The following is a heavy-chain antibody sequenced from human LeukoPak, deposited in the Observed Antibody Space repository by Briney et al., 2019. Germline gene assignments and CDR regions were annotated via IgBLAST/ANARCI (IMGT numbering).Heavy chain of an antibody. CDR2: INHSEST. CDR1: GGSFSGYY. D-gene: IGHD1-1*01. Sequence: PSETLSLTCVVYGGSFSGYYWSWIRQPPGKGLEWIGEINHSESTNYSPSLKSRVTISLDTSKNQFSLKLSSVTAADTAVYYCARGYNWNDGNWFDPWGQGTLVTVSP. CDR3: ARGYNWNDGNWFDP. J-gene: IGHJ5*02. V-gene: IGHV4-34*01.